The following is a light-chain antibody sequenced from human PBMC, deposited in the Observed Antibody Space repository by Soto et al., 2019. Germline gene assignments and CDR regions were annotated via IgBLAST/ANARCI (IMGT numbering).Light chain of an antibody. V-gene: IGKV3-20*01. Sequence: EIVLTQSPGTLSLSPGERATLSCRASPSVSSSYLAWYQQKPGQAPRLLIYRATSRATGIPDRFSGSGSGTGFTLTISRLEPEDFAVYYCQQYGSSPWTFGQGTKVEIK. CDR3: QQYGSSPWT. CDR1: PSVSSSY. J-gene: IGKJ1*01. CDR2: RAT.